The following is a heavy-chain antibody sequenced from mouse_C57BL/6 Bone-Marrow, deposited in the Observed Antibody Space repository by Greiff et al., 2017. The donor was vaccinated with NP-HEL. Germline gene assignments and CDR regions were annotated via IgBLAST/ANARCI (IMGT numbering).Heavy chain of an antibody. D-gene: IGHD1-1*01. CDR1: GYTFTTYP. Sequence: QVQLQQSGAELVKPGASVKMSCKASGYTFTTYPIEWMKQNHGKSLEWIGNFHPYNDDTKYNEKFKGKATLTVEKSSSTVYLELSRLTSDDSAVYYCARGRKSYYYGGSYWYFDVWGTGTTVTVSS. J-gene: IGHJ1*03. CDR2: FHPYNDDT. V-gene: IGHV1-47*01. CDR3: ARGRKSYYYGGSYWYFDV.